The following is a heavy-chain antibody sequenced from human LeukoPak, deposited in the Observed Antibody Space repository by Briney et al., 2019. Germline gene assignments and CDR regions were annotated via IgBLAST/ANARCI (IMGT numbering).Heavy chain of an antibody. CDR3: ARHNGWYDY. J-gene: IGHJ4*02. V-gene: IGHV3-48*03. D-gene: IGHD6-19*01. Sequence: PGGSLRPPCAASGFTFSSYEMNWVRQAPGKGLEWISYISTSDATMYADSVKGRFTISRDNAKNSLYLQMNSLRAEDTAVYYCARHNGWYDYWGQGTLVTVSS. CDR2: ISTSDAT. CDR1: GFTFSSYE.